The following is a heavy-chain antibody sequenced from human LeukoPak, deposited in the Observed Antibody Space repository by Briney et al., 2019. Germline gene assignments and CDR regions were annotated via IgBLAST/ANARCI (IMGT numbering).Heavy chain of an antibody. CDR1: GFTVSSNY. J-gene: IGHJ6*02. CDR2: IYSGGST. D-gene: IGHD1-26*01. Sequence: GGSLRLSCAASGFTVSSNYMSWVRQAPGKGLEWVSVIYSGGSTYYADPVKGRFTISRDNSKNTLYLQMNSLRAEDTAVYYCAREARGSYYYGMDVWGQGTTVTVSS. CDR3: AREARGSYYYGMDV. V-gene: IGHV3-66*01.